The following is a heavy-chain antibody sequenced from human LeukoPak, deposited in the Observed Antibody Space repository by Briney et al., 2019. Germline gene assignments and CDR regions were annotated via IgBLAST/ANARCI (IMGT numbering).Heavy chain of an antibody. CDR2: TYYRSKWYY. CDR1: GDSVSSNSVA. Sequence: SQTLSLTCAISGDSVSSNSVAWNWVRQSPSRGLEWLGRTYYRSKWYYEFAVSLESRIGINPDTSKNHFSLQLNSVTPEDTAVYYCARGLGYCSSTTCYAFDIWSQGTVVTVSS. J-gene: IGHJ3*02. D-gene: IGHD2-2*01. V-gene: IGHV6-1*01. CDR3: ARGLGYCSSTTCYAFDI.